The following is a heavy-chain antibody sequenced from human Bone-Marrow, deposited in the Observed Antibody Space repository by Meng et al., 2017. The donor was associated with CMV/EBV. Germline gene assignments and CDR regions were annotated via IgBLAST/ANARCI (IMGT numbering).Heavy chain of an antibody. CDR3: AKKRSGPGYYYYGMDV. J-gene: IGHJ6*02. CDR2: TRYDGSTK. CDR1: GFTFSTYG. Sequence: GGSLRLSCASSGFTFSTYGMHWVRQAPGKGMEWVAFTRYDGSTKHYADSLKGRFTISRDNSKNTLNLQMSSLRVEDTAVYFCAKKRSGPGYYYYGMDVWGQGTTVSVSS. V-gene: IGHV3-30*02. D-gene: IGHD3-3*01.